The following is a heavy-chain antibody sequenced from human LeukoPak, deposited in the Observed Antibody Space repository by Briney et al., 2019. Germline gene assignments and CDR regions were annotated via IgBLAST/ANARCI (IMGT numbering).Heavy chain of an antibody. CDR3: AKIRTYSTHDGFDV. CDR1: GFTFSNFG. J-gene: IGHJ3*01. Sequence: GGSLRLSCAASGFTFSNFGMQWVRQGPGKGLEWVAFIPDDGSTKYYPESVKGRFTTYRDNVENMLHLQMNSLRVEDTAVYYCAKIRTYSTHDGFDVWGQGTMVTVSS. D-gene: IGHD2-15*01. V-gene: IGHV3-30*02. CDR2: IPDDGSTK.